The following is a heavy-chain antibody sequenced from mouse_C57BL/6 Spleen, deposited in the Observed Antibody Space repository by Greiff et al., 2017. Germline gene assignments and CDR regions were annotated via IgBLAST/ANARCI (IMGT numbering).Heavy chain of an antibody. D-gene: IGHD1-1*01. CDR1: GYTFTSYG. V-gene: IGHV1-81*01. J-gene: IGHJ4*01. CDR2: IYPRSGNT. CDR3: ARERPYGSSRDYYAMDY. Sequence: QVQLQQSGAELARPGASVKLSCKASGYTFTSYGISWVKQRTGQGLEWIGEIYPRSGNTYYNEKFKGKATLTADKSSSTAYMELRSLTSEDSAVYFCARERPYGSSRDYYAMDYWGQGTSVTVSS.